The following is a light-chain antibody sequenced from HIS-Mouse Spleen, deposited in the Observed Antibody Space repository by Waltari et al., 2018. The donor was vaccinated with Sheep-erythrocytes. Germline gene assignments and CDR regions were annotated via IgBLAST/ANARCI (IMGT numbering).Light chain of an antibody. CDR2: EVS. Sequence: QSALTQPPSASGSPGQSVTISCTGTSRDVGGYNYVSWYQQHPGKAPNPMLYEVSKRPSGVPDRFSGSKSGNTASLTVSGLQAEDEADYYCSSYAGSNNWVFGGGTKLTVL. V-gene: IGLV2-8*01. CDR1: SRDVGGYNY. CDR3: SSYAGSNNWV. J-gene: IGLJ3*02.